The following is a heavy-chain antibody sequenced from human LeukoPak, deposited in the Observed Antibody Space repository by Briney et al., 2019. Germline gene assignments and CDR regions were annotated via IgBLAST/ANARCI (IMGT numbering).Heavy chain of an antibody. D-gene: IGHD5-24*01. Sequence: SVKVSCKASGGTFSSYAISWVRQAPGQGLEWMGGIIPIFGTANYAQKFQGRVTITTDESTSTAYMELSSLRSEDTAVYYCARVGRDGYNQYYFDYWGQGTLVTVSS. CDR1: GGTFSSYA. V-gene: IGHV1-69*05. CDR3: ARVGRDGYNQYYFDY. CDR2: IIPIFGTA. J-gene: IGHJ4*02.